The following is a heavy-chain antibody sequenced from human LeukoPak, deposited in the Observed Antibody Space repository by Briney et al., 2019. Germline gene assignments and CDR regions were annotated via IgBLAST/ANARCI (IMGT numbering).Heavy chain of an antibody. V-gene: IGHV1-2*02. CDR2: MHCDSGAT. Sequence: ASVKVSCKASGDIFNGYYIHWVRQAPGQGLEWMGWMHCDSGATNYAQRFQGSLTLTRDTSIPTAYLELSTLRSDDTAVYYCATSTGYRITWGAFDIWGQGTTVTVSS. D-gene: IGHD3-16*01. CDR3: ATSTGYRITWGAFDI. J-gene: IGHJ3*02. CDR1: GDIFNGYY.